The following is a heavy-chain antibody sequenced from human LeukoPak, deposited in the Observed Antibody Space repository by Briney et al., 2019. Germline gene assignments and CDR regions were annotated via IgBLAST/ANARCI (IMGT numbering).Heavy chain of an antibody. CDR3: AREGITAAADY. CDR1: GFTFTSYW. CDR2: IKQDGSEK. J-gene: IGHJ4*02. Sequence: GGSLRLSCAASGFTFTSYWMSWVRQAPGKGLEWVANIKQDGSEKYYVDSVKGRFTISRDNAKKSLYLQMNSLRAEDTAVYYCAREGITAAADYWGQGTLVTVSS. D-gene: IGHD6-13*01. V-gene: IGHV3-7*01.